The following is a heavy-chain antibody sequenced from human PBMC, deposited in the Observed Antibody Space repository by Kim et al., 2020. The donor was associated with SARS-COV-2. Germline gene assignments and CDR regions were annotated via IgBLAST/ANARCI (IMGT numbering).Heavy chain of an antibody. Sequence: KFQGRVTITADKSTSTAYMELSSLRSEDTAVYYCARDEGDYGDYVGAFDIWGQGTMVTVSS. J-gene: IGHJ3*02. D-gene: IGHD4-17*01. V-gene: IGHV1-69*04. CDR3: ARDEGDYGDYVGAFDI.